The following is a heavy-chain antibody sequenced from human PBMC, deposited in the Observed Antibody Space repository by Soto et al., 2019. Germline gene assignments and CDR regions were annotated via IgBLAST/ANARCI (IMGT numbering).Heavy chain of an antibody. Sequence: GGSLRLSCAASGFTFSSYAMSWVRQAPGKGLEWVSAISGSGGSTYYADSVKGRFTISRDNSKNTLYLQMNSLRAEDTAVYYCATAPGSYYDILTGYQPPLYYFDYWGQGTLVTVSS. J-gene: IGHJ4*02. CDR1: GFTFSSYA. CDR3: ATAPGSYYDILTGYQPPLYYFDY. D-gene: IGHD3-9*01. V-gene: IGHV3-23*01. CDR2: ISGSGGST.